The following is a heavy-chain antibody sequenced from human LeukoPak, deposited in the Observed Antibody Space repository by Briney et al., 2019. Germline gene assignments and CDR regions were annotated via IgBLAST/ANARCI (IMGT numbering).Heavy chain of an antibody. J-gene: IGHJ4*02. CDR2: IIPIFGTA. CDR3: ARDSGYSYGMDY. CDR1: GGTFSSYA. V-gene: IGHV1-69*13. D-gene: IGHD5-18*01. Sequence: SVKVSCKASGGTFSSYAISWLRQAPGQGLEWMGGIIPIFGTANYAQKFQGRVTITADESTSTAYMELSSLRSEDTAVYYCARDSGYSYGMDYWGQGTLVTVSS.